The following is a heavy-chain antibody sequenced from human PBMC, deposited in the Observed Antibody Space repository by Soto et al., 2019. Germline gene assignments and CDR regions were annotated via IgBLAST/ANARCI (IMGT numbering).Heavy chain of an antibody. D-gene: IGHD6-19*01. CDR2: IIPIGGTA. Sequence: GASVKGSCKASGYTYTSYYIYWVRQAPGQGLEWMGGIIPIGGTANYAQKFQGRVTMTTDESTSTAYMELSSLRSEDTAVYYCARDLAVAASTAYCMDVLGEATTVTXSS. J-gene: IGHJ6*04. V-gene: IGHV1-69*05. CDR3: ARDLAVAASTAYCMDV. CDR1: GYTYTSYY.